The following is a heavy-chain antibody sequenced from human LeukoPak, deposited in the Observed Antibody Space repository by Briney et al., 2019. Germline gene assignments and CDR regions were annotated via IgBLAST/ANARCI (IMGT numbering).Heavy chain of an antibody. CDR2: ISWNSGSI. CDR3: AKDPNRSGETSPYYFDY. CDR1: GFTFDDYA. V-gene: IGHV3-9*01. Sequence: GRSLRLSCAASGFTFDDYAMHWVRQAPGKGLEWVSGISWNSGSIGYADSVKGRFTISRDNAKNSLYLQMNSLRAEDTALYYCAKDPNRSGETSPYYFDYWGQGTLVTVSS. D-gene: IGHD2-15*01. J-gene: IGHJ4*02.